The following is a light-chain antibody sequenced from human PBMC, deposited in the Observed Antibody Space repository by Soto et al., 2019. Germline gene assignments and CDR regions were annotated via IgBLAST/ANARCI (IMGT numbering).Light chain of an antibody. Sequence: DIQLTQSPSFLSASAGDRVTITCRASQSISSYLAWYQQKPGKAPKLLIYAASTWKSGVPARFSGSGSGTEFTLTIISLQPEEFATDYCQQLNSYPFLTFGGGTKVEIK. CDR3: QQLNSYPFLT. J-gene: IGKJ4*02. CDR2: AAS. V-gene: IGKV1-9*01. CDR1: QSISSY.